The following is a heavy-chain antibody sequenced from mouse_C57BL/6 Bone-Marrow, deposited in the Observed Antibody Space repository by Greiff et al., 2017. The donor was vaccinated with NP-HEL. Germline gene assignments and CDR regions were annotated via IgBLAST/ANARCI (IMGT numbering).Heavy chain of an antibody. Sequence: QVQLTASGAELARPGASVKLSCKASGYTFTSSGISWVTQRTGQGLEWIGEIYPRSGNTYYNEKFKGKATLTADKSSSTAYMELRSLTSEDSAVYFCAREDLLLRRGFDYWGQGTTLTVSS. CDR3: AREDLLLRRGFDY. CDR2: IYPRSGNT. D-gene: IGHD1-1*01. V-gene: IGHV1-81*01. CDR1: GYTFTSSG. J-gene: IGHJ2*01.